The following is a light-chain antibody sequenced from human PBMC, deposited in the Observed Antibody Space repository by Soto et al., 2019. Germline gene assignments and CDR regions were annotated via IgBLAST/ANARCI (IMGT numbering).Light chain of an antibody. V-gene: IGLV2-8*01. CDR1: SSDVGGYNY. CDR3: SSYAGSHNLI. CDR2: EVS. J-gene: IGLJ2*01. Sequence: QSVLTQPPSASGSPGHSVTISCTGTSSDVGGYNYVSWYQQHPGKAPQLMIYEVSRRPSGVPDHFSGSKSGNTASLTVSGIQAEDEADYYCSSYAGSHNLIFGGGTKLTVL.